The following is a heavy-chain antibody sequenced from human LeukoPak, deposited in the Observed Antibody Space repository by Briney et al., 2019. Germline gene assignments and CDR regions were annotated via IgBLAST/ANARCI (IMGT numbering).Heavy chain of an antibody. V-gene: IGHV1-2*02. CDR3: ARGAIFGVTTRGYGMVV. CDR1: GYTFTGYD. J-gene: IGHJ6*02. D-gene: IGHD3-3*01. Sequence: ASVKVSCKASGYTFTGYDMHWVRQAPGQGLEWMGWINPNSGGTNYAQKFQGRVTLARDTSISTAYMELNSLRSEDTAVYYCARGAIFGVTTRGYGMVVWGQGTTVTVSS. CDR2: INPNSGGT.